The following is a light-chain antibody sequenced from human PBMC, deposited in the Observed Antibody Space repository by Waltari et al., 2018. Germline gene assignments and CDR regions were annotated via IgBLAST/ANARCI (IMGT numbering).Light chain of an antibody. J-gene: IGKJ1*01. V-gene: IGKV4-1*01. CDR2: WAS. CDR1: KNILYSAKNKNY. CDR3: HQYYSTPWT. Sequence: EIVMTQSPDSLAVSLGERAPITCKSSKNILYSAKNKNYLGWYQKKPGQPPTLLISWASTREAGVPDRFRGSGSGTDFTLTISSLQAEDVAVYFCHQYYSTPWTFGQGTRVEVK.